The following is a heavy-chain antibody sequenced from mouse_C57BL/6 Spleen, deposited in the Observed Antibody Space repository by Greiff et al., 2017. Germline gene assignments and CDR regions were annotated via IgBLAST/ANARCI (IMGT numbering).Heavy chain of an antibody. CDR2: IDPSDSYT. CDR3: ARSDYYSNYGAMDY. D-gene: IGHD2-5*01. CDR1: GYTFTSYW. J-gene: IGHJ4*01. V-gene: IGHV1-50*01. Sequence: VQLQQPGAELVKPGASVKLSCKASGYTFTSYWMQWVKQRPGQGLEWIGEIDPSDSYTNYNQKFKGKATLTVDTSSSTAYMQLSSLTSEDSAVYYCARSDYYSNYGAMDYWGQGTSVTVSS.